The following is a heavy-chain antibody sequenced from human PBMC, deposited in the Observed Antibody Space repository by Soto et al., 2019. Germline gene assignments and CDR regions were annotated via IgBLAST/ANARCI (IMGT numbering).Heavy chain of an antibody. CDR3: ARVDSSGYHPFDY. CDR2: IYYSGST. V-gene: IGHV4-30-4*01. Sequence: SETLSLTCAVSGGSISSNNCCTWVSQPTGKGQEWIGYIYYSGSTYYNPSLKSRVTISVDTSKNQFSLKLSSVTAADTAVYYCARVDSSGYHPFDYSGQGTLVTVPS. D-gene: IGHD3-22*01. J-gene: IGHJ4*02. CDR1: GGSISSNNC.